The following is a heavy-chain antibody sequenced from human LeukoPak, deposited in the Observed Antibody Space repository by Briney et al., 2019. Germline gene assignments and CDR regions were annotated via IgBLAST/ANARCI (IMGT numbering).Heavy chain of an antibody. J-gene: IGHJ4*02. CDR3: ARHLSGVTGYTYGRGIDY. V-gene: IGHV3-7*01. CDR1: GFTFSSYS. D-gene: IGHD5-18*01. CDR2: IKKDGTEK. Sequence: PGGSLRLSCAASGFTFSSYSMNWVRQAPGKGLEWVANIKKDGTEKYYVDSVKGRFTISRDNAKTSLYLRMNSLRAEDTAVYYCARHLSGVTGYTYGRGIDYWGQGTLVTVSS.